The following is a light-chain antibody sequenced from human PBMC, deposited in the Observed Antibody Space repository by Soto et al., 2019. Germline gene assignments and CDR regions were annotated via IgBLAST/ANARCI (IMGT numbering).Light chain of an antibody. CDR1: SSDVGSYNL. CDR3: CSYAGSSTWV. J-gene: IGLJ2*01. Sequence: QSALTQPASVSGSPGQSIIISCTGTSSDVGSYNLVSWYQQHPGKAPKLMIYEGSKRPSGVSNRFSGSKSGNTASLTISGLHAEDEADYYCCSYAGSSTWVFGGGTKLTVL. V-gene: IGLV2-23*01. CDR2: EGS.